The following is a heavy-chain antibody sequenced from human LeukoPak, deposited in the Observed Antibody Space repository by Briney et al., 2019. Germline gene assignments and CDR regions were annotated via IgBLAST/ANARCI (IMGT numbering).Heavy chain of an antibody. CDR1: GGSISSGGYY. V-gene: IGHV4-30-2*01. D-gene: IGHD2-15*01. Sequence: SETLSLTCTVSGGSISSGGYYWSWIRQPPGKGLEWIGYIYHSGSTYYNPSLKSRVTISVDRSKNQFSLKLSSVTAADTAVYYCARVALGYCSGGSCPHFDYWGQGTLVTVSS. CDR2: IYHSGST. CDR3: ARVALGYCSGGSCPHFDY. J-gene: IGHJ4*02.